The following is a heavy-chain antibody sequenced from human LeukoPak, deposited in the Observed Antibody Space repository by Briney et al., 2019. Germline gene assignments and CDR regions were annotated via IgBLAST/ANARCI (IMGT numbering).Heavy chain of an antibody. V-gene: IGHV1-46*01. CDR2: INPSGGST. CDR1: GYTFTSYY. CDR3: ARSKTTAGGPLLH. J-gene: IGHJ4*02. Sequence: ASVKVSCKASGYTFTSYYMHWVRQAPGQGLEWMGIINPSGGSTSYAQKFQGRVTMTRDTSTSTVYMELSRLRSDDTAVYYCARSKTTAGGPLLHWGQGTLVTVSS. D-gene: IGHD4-17*01.